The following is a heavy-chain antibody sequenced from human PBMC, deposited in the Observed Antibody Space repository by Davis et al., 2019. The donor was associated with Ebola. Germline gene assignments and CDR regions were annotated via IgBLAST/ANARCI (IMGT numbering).Heavy chain of an antibody. Sequence: PGGSLRLSCAASGFTFSSYWMPWVRQAPGKGLVWVSRINSDGSSTSYADSVKGRFTISRDNAKNTLYLQMNSLRAEDTAVYYCARGTLGFLEWNGMDVWGQGTTVTVSS. D-gene: IGHD3-3*02. CDR3: ARGTLGFLEWNGMDV. V-gene: IGHV3-74*01. CDR2: INSDGSST. J-gene: IGHJ6*02. CDR1: GFTFSSYW.